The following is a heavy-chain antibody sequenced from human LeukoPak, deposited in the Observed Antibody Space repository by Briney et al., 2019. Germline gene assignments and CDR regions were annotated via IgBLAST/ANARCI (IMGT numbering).Heavy chain of an antibody. D-gene: IGHD5-18*01. CDR2: IYYSGST. V-gene: IGHV4-59*01. Sequence: SETLSLTCTVSGGSISSYYWSWLRQPPGKGLEWIGYIYYSGSTNYNPSLKSRVTISVDTSKNQFSLKLSSVTAADTALYYCARALMDTAIEPYFDYWGQGTLVTVSS. J-gene: IGHJ4*02. CDR1: GGSISSYY. CDR3: ARALMDTAIEPYFDY.